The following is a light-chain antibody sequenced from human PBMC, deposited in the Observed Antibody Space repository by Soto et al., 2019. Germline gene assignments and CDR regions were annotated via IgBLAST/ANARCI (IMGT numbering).Light chain of an antibody. J-gene: IGLJ2*01. Sequence: QPVLPQSPSASASLGASVKLTCTLSSGHSSYAIAWHQQQPEKGPRYLMKLNSDGSHSKGDGIPDRFSGSSSGAERYLTISSLQSEDEADYYCQTWGTGIVIFGGGTKLTVL. V-gene: IGLV4-69*01. CDR1: SGHSSYA. CDR3: QTWGTGIVI. CDR2: LNSDGSH.